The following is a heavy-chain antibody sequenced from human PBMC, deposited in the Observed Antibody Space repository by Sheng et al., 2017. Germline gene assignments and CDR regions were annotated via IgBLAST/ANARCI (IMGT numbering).Heavy chain of an antibody. CDR3: AGSTSNYYYMGR. D-gene: IGHD2-2*01. Sequence: QVQLQESGPGLVKPFGDPCPLTCTXSGGSITSNYWSWIRQPAGKGLEWIGRVYTSGSTNYNPSLKSRVTMSADTSQNQFSLKLSSVTAADTAVYYCAGSTSNYYYMGRLGQRDHGHRL. CDR2: VYTSGST. J-gene: IGHJ6*03. V-gene: IGHV4-4*07. CDR1: GGSITSNY.